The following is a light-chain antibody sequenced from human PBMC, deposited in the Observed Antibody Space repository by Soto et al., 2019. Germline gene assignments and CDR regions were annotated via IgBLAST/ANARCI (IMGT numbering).Light chain of an antibody. CDR1: QSVSTS. Sequence: EIVLTQSPATLSLSPGERVTLSCRATQSVSTSLAWFQQKPGQAPRLLIFDASNRATGIPARFSGSGSGTDFTLTITSLEPEDFAVYYCQQRSSWPLLTFGGGTKVEIK. V-gene: IGKV3-11*01. CDR2: DAS. CDR3: QQRSSWPLLT. J-gene: IGKJ4*01.